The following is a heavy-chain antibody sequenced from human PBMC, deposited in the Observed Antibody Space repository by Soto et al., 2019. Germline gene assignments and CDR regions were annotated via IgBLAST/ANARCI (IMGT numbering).Heavy chain of an antibody. D-gene: IGHD2-15*01. CDR3: ARDNCSGGSCYQNYYYYGMDV. J-gene: IGHJ6*02. V-gene: IGHV1-69*13. CDR1: GGTFSSYA. Sequence: RASVKVSCKASGGTFSSYAISWVRQAPGQGLEWMGGIIPIFGTANYAQKFQGRVTITADESTSTAYMELSSLRSEDTAVYYCARDNCSGGSCYQNYYYYGMDVWGQGTTVTV. CDR2: IIPIFGTA.